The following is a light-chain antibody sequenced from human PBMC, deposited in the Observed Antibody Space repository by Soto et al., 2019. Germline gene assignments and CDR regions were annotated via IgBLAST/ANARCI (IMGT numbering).Light chain of an antibody. J-gene: IGLJ1*01. CDR1: SSNVGSYTL. V-gene: IGLV2-23*01. Sequence: QSALTQPASVSGSPGQSITISCTGTSSNVGSYTLVSWYQQHPGKAPKLMLYEDSKRPSGVSNRFSGSKSGNTASLTISGLQAEDEADYYCCSYASISTYVFGPGTKLTVL. CDR3: CSYASISTYV. CDR2: EDS.